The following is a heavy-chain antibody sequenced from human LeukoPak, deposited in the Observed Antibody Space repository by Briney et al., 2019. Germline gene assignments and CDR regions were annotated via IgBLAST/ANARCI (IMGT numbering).Heavy chain of an antibody. D-gene: IGHD5/OR15-5a*01. V-gene: IGHV3-11*01. Sequence: PGGSLRLSCAASGFTFSDYYMSWIHQAPGKGLEWVSYISSSGSTIYYADSVKGRFTISRDNAKNSLYLQMNSLRAEDTAVYYCARGMRGPTSTDYYYGMDVWGQGTTVTVSS. J-gene: IGHJ6*02. CDR1: GFTFSDYY. CDR3: ARGMRGPTSTDYYYGMDV. CDR2: ISSSGSTI.